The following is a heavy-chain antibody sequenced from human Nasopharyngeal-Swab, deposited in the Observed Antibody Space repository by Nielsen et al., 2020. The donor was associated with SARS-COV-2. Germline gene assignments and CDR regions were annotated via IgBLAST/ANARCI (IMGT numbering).Heavy chain of an antibody. CDR1: GFTFTSSA. D-gene: IGHD1-20*01. J-gene: IGHJ4*02. CDR3: AAAVLTGTHMIFDY. Sequence: SVKVSCKASGFTFTSSAVQWVRQARGQRLEWIGWIVVGSGNTNYAQKFQERVTITRDMSTSTAYMELSSLRSEDTAAYYCAAAVLTGTHMIFDYWGQGTLVTVSS. V-gene: IGHV1-58*01. CDR2: IVVGSGNT.